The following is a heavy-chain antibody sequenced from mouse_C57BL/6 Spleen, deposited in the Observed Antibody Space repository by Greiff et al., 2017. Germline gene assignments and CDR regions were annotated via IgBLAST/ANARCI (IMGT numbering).Heavy chain of an antibody. Sequence: EVKLVESGGGLVKPGGSLKLSCAASGFTFSDYGMHWVRQAPEKGLEWVAYISSGSSTIYYADTVKGRFTISRDNAKNTLFLQMTSLRSEDTAMYYCAVWLRREGDYWGQGTTLTVSS. CDR2: ISSGSSTI. CDR1: GFTFSDYG. D-gene: IGHD2-2*01. CDR3: AVWLRREGDY. J-gene: IGHJ2*01. V-gene: IGHV5-17*01.